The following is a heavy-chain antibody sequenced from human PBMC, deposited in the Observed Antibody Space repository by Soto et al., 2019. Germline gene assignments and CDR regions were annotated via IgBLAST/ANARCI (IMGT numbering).Heavy chain of an antibody. CDR3: ARDSGYSTGFRP. Sequence: GASVKVSCKASGYIFTGYYIHWVRQAPGQGLEWMGWIDPNNDGTNYVQKFQGRVTMTRDTSISTAYMELSGLRSDDTAVYYCARDSGYSTGFRPWGQGTLVTVYS. CDR2: IDPNNDGT. J-gene: IGHJ5*02. V-gene: IGHV1-2*02. CDR1: GYIFTGYY. D-gene: IGHD6-19*01.